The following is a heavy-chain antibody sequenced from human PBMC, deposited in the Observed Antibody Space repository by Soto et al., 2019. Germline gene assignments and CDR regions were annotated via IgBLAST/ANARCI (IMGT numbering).Heavy chain of an antibody. CDR1: GYTFTSYD. J-gene: IGHJ4*02. CDR2: MNPNSGNT. D-gene: IGHD4-17*01. CDR3: ASCLGDYGDIFDY. V-gene: IGHV1-8*01. Sequence: ASVKVSCKASGYTFTSYDINWVRQAPGQGLEWMGWMNPNSGNTGYAQKLQGRVTMTTDTSTSTAYMELSSLRSDDTAVYYCASCLGDYGDIFDYWGQGTLVTVSS.